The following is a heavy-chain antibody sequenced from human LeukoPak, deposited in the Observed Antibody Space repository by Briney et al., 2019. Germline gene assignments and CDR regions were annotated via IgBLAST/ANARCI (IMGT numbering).Heavy chain of an antibody. CDR3: ARERVVVAATPYFDY. D-gene: IGHD2-15*01. CDR2: ISSSSSYI. V-gene: IGHV3-21*01. Sequence: GGSLRLSCAASGFTFSSYSMNWVRQAPGKGLEWVSSISSSSSYIYYAGSVKGRFTISRDNAKNSLYLQMNSLRAEDTAVYYCARERVVVAATPYFDYWGQGTLVTVSS. J-gene: IGHJ4*02. CDR1: GFTFSSYS.